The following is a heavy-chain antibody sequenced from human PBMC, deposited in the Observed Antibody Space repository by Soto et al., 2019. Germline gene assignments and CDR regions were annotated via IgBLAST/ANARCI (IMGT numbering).Heavy chain of an antibody. J-gene: IGHJ6*02. D-gene: IGHD3-10*01. CDR1: GGTFSSYA. V-gene: IGHV1-69*13. CDR2: IIPIFGTA. CDR3: ARAPLAPYYASGLYYYGMDV. Sequence: SVKVSCKASGGTFSSYAISWVRQAPGQGLEWMGGIIPIFGTANYAQKFQGRVTITADESTSTAYMELSSLRSEDTAVYYCARAPLAPYYASGLYYYGMDVWGQGTTVTVSS.